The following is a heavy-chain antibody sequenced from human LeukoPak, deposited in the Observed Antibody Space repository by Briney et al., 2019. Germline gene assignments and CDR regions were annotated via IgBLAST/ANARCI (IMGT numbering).Heavy chain of an antibody. CDR3: AREDVWNYFDC. V-gene: IGHV3-30-3*01. CDR2: ISYDGSNK. D-gene: IGHD3-3*01. CDR1: GFTFSSYA. Sequence: PGGSLRLSCAASGFTFSSYAMHWVRQAPGKGLEWVAVISYDGSNKYYADSVKGRFTISRDNSKNTLYLQMNSLRAEDTAVYYCAREDVWNYFDCWGQGTLVTVSS. J-gene: IGHJ4*02.